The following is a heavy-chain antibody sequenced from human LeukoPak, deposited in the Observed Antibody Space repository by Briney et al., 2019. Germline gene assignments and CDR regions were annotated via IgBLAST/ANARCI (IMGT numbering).Heavy chain of an antibody. CDR3: ARKNDFDI. CDR1: GGSITSDH. D-gene: IGHD2/OR15-2a*01. Sequence: SETLSLTCTVSGGSITSDHWNWIRQPPGKGLEWIGCIYYSGSTYYNPTLKSRVTISVDMSKNQFSLRLTSVTAADTAVYYCARKNDFDIWGQGTLVTVSS. CDR2: IYYSGST. V-gene: IGHV4-59*01. J-gene: IGHJ3*02.